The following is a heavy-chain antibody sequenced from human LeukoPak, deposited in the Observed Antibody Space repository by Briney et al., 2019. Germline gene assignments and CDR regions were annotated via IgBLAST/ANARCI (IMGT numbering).Heavy chain of an antibody. D-gene: IGHD1-26*01. Sequence: GGSLRLSCAASGFTFSSYGMSWVRQAPGKGLEWVSAISGSGGSTYYADSVKGRLTISRDNSKNTLYLQMNSLRAEDAAVYYWAKDPYSGSYYDYWGQGTLVTVSS. CDR1: GFTFSSYG. V-gene: IGHV3-23*01. J-gene: IGHJ4*02. CDR3: AKDPYSGSYYDY. CDR2: ISGSGGST.